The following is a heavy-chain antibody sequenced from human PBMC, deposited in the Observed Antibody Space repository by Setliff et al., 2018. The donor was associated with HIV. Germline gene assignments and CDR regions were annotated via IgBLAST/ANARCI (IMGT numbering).Heavy chain of an antibody. CDR2: INHSGST. CDR1: GGSFTDYY. V-gene: IGHV4-34*01. Sequence: PSETLSLTCAVFGGSFTDYYWIWIRQPPGKGLEWIGEINHSGSTHYNPSLKSRFIISVDTSKNQFSLKVNSMTAADTAVYYCARGARLLAAYSDRWDYFYIAVWGKGTTVTVSS. D-gene: IGHD1-26*01. CDR3: ARGARLLAAYSDRWDYFYIAV. J-gene: IGHJ6*03.